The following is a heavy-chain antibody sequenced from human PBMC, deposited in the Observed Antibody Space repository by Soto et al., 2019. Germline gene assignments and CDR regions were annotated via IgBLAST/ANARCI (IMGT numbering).Heavy chain of an antibody. CDR3: ARDSSGYGIDY. Sequence: EVQVVESGGGLVQPGGSLRLSCAASGFTVSSNYMTWVRQAPGKGLEWVSLIYSGGSTYYADSVTGRFTISRDNSKNTLYLQMHSLRAEDAAVYYCARDSSGYGIDYWGQGTQVIVSS. CDR2: IYSGGST. J-gene: IGHJ4*02. CDR1: GFTVSSNY. D-gene: IGHD5-12*01. V-gene: IGHV3-66*01.